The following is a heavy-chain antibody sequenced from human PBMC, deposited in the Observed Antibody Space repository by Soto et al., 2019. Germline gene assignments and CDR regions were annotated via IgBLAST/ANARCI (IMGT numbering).Heavy chain of an antibody. CDR1: GGSISSYH. CDR2: IYYSGGT. J-gene: IGHJ4*02. V-gene: IGHV4-59*08. CDR3: ARRKTRPEAFDY. D-gene: IGHD6-25*01. Sequence: SETLSLTCTVSGGSISSYHWTWIRQSPGKGLEWIGYIYYSGGTNYNPSLKSRVTTSLDTSKNQFSLKLTSVTAADTAVYYCARRKTRPEAFDYWGPGTLVTVSS.